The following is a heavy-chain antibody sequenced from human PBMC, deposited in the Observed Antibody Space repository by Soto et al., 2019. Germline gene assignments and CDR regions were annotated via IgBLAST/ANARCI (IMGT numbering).Heavy chain of an antibody. V-gene: IGHV3-11*06. CDR3: ARTGAPYGDYVRGGMDV. Sequence: GGSLRLSCAASGFTFSDYYMSWIRQAPGKGLEWVSYISSSSSYTNYADSVKGRFTISRDNAKNSLYLQMNSLRAEDTAVYYCARTGAPYGDYVRGGMDVWGQGTTVTVSS. CDR2: ISSSSSYT. CDR1: GFTFSDYY. J-gene: IGHJ6*02. D-gene: IGHD4-17*01.